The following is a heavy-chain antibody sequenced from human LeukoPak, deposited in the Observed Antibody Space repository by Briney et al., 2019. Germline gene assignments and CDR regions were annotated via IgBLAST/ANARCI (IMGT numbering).Heavy chain of an antibody. CDR2: NKYDGTTK. Sequence: GGSLRLSCEASGFSLSGSWVHWVRQAPGKGLMWVSQNKYDGTTKNYADSVRGRFTISRDNAKNTLYLHMNDLRAEDTAVYYCARSDYFHNWGQGTMVVVST. D-gene: IGHD3-16*01. V-gene: IGHV3-74*01. CDR3: ARSDYFHN. J-gene: IGHJ3*02. CDR1: GFSLSGSW.